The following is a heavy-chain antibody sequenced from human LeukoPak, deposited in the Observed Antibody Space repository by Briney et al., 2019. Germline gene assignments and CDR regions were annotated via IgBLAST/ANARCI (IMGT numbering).Heavy chain of an antibody. D-gene: IGHD1/OR15-1a*01. V-gene: IGHV1-18*01. CDR3: ATDKFQSTNNVDY. CDR1: GYMFTSCG. CDR2: ISGYNGDT. Sequence: ASVKVSCKASGYMFTSCGISWVRQAPGQGLEWMGWISGYNGDTNYAQKVQGRVTMTTDTSTSTAYMELRSLRSDDTAVYYCATDKFQSTNNVDYWSQGTLVTVSS. J-gene: IGHJ4*02.